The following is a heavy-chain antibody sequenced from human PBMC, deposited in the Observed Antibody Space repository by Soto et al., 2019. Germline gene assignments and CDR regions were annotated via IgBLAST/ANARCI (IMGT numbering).Heavy chain of an antibody. CDR3: ARDRMTTVTTYYGMDV. CDR2: ISSSGSTI. V-gene: IGHV3-11*01. Sequence: QVQLVESGGGLVKPGGSLRLSCAASGFTFSDYYMSWIRQAPGKGLECVSYISSSGSTIYYADSVKGRFTISRDNAKNSLYLQMNSLRAEDTAVYYCARDRMTTVTTYYGMDVWGQGTTVTVSS. CDR1: GFTFSDYY. D-gene: IGHD4-4*01. J-gene: IGHJ6*02.